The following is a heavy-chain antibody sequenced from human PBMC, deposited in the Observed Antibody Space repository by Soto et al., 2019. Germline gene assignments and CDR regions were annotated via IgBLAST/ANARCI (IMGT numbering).Heavy chain of an antibody. CDR2: ISSYNGNT. J-gene: IGHJ5*02. CDR1: GYTFTSYG. CDR3: ARGPRYCSSTSCFSGVTWFDP. D-gene: IGHD2-2*01. V-gene: IGHV1-18*04. Sequence: QVQLVQSGAEVKKPGASVKVSCKASGYTFTSYGISWVRQAPGQGLEWRGWISSYNGNTNYAQKVQGRVTMTTDKSTSTTYMELRSLRSDDTAVYYCARGPRYCSSTSCFSGVTWFDPWGQGTLVTVSS.